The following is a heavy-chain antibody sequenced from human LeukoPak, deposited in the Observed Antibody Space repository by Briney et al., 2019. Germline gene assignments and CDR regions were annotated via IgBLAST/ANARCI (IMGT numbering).Heavy chain of an antibody. Sequence: SETLSLTCTVSGGSISSYYWSWIRQPPGKGLEWIGYIYYSGSTNYNPSLKSRVTISVDTSKNQFSPKLSSVTAADTAVYYCARHAAIGGSGWYGFDYWGQGTLVTVSS. CDR3: ARHAAIGGSGWYGFDY. J-gene: IGHJ4*02. D-gene: IGHD6-19*01. CDR1: GGSISSYY. V-gene: IGHV4-59*08. CDR2: IYYSGST.